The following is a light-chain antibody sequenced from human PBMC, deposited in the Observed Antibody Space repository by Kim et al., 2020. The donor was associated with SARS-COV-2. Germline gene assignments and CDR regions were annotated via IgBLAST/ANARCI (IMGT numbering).Light chain of an antibody. J-gene: IGKJ2*01. V-gene: IGKV2-30*02. Sequence: DAVMTQSPLSLPVTLGQPASISCRCSQSLVHSDGNTYLNWYQQRPGQSPRRLLYKVSNRDSGVPDRFSGSGSGTDFTLKISRVEAEDVGVYYCMQGTHWPYTFGQGTKVDIK. CDR1: QSLVHSDGNTY. CDR2: KVS. CDR3: MQGTHWPYT.